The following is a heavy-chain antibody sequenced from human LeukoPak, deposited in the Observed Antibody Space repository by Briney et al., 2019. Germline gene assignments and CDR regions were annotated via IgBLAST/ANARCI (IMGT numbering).Heavy chain of an antibody. CDR2: IIPILGIA. J-gene: IGHJ4*02. D-gene: IGHD5-18*01. CDR3: AREGALDTAMVTFGYYFDY. CDR1: GGTFSSYA. Sequence: SVKVSCKASGGTFSSYAISWVRQAPGQGLEWMGRIIPILGIANYAQKFQGRVTITADKSTSTAYMELSSLRSEDTAVYYCAREGALDTAMVTFGYYFDYWGQGTLVTVSS. V-gene: IGHV1-69*04.